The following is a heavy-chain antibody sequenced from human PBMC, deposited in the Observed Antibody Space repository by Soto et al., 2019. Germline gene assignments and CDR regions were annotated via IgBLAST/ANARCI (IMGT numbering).Heavy chain of an antibody. CDR3: ARDAKDYEFWSGYSDY. D-gene: IGHD3-3*01. V-gene: IGHV3-48*01. J-gene: IGHJ4*02. CDR2: ISSSATTI. Sequence: LRLSCAASGFTFSSDSMNWVRQAPGKGLEWVSFISSSATTIYYADSVKGRFTVSRDNAKNSLYLQMNSLRVEDAAVYYCARDAKDYEFWSGYSDYWGQGTLVTVSS. CDR1: GFTFSSDS.